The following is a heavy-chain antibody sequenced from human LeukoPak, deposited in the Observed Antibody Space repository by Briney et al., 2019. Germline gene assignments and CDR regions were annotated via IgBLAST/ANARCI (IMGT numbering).Heavy chain of an antibody. V-gene: IGHV3-23*01. CDR1: GFTFNNYG. D-gene: IGHD3-10*01. CDR3: AKDPMVRGVGPFDY. CDR2: ISGSGDNT. Sequence: PGGSLRLSCASSGFTFNNYGMSWVRLAPGKGLEWVSGISGSGDNTYYADSVKGRFTISRDSSRDTLYLQMNSLRAEDTAVYYCAKDPMVRGVGPFDYWGQGTLVTVSS. J-gene: IGHJ4*02.